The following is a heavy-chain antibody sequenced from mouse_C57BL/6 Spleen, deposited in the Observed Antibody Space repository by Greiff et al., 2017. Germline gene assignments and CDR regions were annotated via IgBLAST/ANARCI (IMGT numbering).Heavy chain of an antibody. V-gene: IGHV5-4*01. J-gene: IGHJ4*01. CDR3: ARDPSYYSNLYARDY. CDR1: GFTFSSYA. Sequence: EVKLMESGGGLVKPGGSLKLSCAASGFTFSSYAMSWVRQTPEKRLEWVATISDGGSYTYYPDNVKGRFTISRDNAKNNLYLQMSHLKSEDTAMYYCARDPSYYSNLYARDYWGQGTSVTVSS. CDR2: ISDGGSYT. D-gene: IGHD2-5*01.